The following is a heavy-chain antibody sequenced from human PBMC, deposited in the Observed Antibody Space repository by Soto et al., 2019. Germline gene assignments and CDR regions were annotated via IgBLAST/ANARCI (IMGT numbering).Heavy chain of an antibody. CDR1: GGTFSSYA. J-gene: IGHJ3*02. CDR2: IIPIFGTA. V-gene: IGHV1-69*01. Sequence: QVQLVQSGAEVKKPGSSVKVSCKASGGTFSSYAISWVRQAPGQGLEWMGGIIPIFGTANYAQKFQGRVTITADESTSTAYMELGSLRSEDTAVYYCARAADYYDSSGYYYYGAFDIWGQGTMVTVSS. CDR3: ARAADYYDSSGYYYYGAFDI. D-gene: IGHD3-22*01.